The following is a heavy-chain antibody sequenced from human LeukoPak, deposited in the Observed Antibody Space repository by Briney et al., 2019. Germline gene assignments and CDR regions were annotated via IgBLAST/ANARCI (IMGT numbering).Heavy chain of an antibody. J-gene: IGHJ4*02. CDR2: IRQDGDTK. V-gene: IGHV3-7*03. D-gene: IGHD6-13*01. Sequence: GGSLRLSCAASGFTFSSSAMSWVRQAPGKGLEWVANIRQDGDTKYYVDSVKGRFTISRDNAMNSLYPQMNSLRAEDTAIYYCARSLPYGTTWYGRSDFWGQGTLVTVSS. CDR3: ARSLPYGTTWYGRSDF. CDR1: GFTFSSSA.